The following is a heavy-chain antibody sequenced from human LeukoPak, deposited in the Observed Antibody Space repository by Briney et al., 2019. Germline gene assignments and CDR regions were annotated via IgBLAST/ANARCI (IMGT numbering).Heavy chain of an antibody. Sequence: GGSLRLSCAASGFTFSSYGLHWVRQASGKGLECVAVISKDGSNEHYADPGKGRFTISRDNSKNTLYLQMNSLRTEDTAVYYCVRDRGDGYNQIDYWGQGTLVTVSS. CDR2: ISKDGSNE. D-gene: IGHD5-24*01. J-gene: IGHJ4*02. CDR3: VRDRGDGYNQIDY. V-gene: IGHV3-30*04. CDR1: GFTFSSYG.